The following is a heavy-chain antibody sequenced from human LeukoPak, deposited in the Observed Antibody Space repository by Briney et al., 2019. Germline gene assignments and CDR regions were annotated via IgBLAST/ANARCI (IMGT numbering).Heavy chain of an antibody. CDR1: GGSISSYY. V-gene: IGHV4-4*07. CDR3: ARDVVVVAALRRRWFDP. Sequence: SETLSLTCTVSGGSISSYYWSWIRQPAGKGLEWIGRIYTSGSTNYNPSLKSRVTMSVDTSKNQFSLKLSSVTAADTAVYYCARDVVVVAALRRRWFDPWGQGTLVNVSS. CDR2: IYTSGST. J-gene: IGHJ5*02. D-gene: IGHD2-15*01.